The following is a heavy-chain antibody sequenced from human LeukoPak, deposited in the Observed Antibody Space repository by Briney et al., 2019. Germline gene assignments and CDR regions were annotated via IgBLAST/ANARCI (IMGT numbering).Heavy chain of an antibody. Sequence: GGSLRLSCAASGFTFSSYSMNWVRQAPGKGLEWVSSISSSSSYIYYADSVKGRFTISRDNAKNSLYLQMNSLRAEDTAVYYCAKDGVSCLGGDGCNRRPPRVDYWGQGTLVTVSS. V-gene: IGHV3-21*01. CDR3: AKDGVSCLGGDGCNRRPPRVDY. J-gene: IGHJ4*02. CDR2: ISSSSSYI. D-gene: IGHD2-15*01. CDR1: GFTFSSYS.